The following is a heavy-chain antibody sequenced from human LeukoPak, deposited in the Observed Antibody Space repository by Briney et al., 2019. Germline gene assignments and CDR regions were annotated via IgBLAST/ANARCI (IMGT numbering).Heavy chain of an antibody. CDR2: KKQNGSEK. J-gene: IGHJ4*02. Sequence: GGSPGNSCAAPGFTFSCYLVSWGRPAPGKGVGWGAHKKQNGSEKYYVDSVKGRFTISRDNAKNSLYLQMNSLRAEDTAVYYCARARAYCSSTSCYTAYFDYWGQGTLVTVSS. CDR1: GFTFSCYL. CDR3: ARARAYCSSTSCYTAYFDY. V-gene: IGHV3-7*01. D-gene: IGHD2-2*02.